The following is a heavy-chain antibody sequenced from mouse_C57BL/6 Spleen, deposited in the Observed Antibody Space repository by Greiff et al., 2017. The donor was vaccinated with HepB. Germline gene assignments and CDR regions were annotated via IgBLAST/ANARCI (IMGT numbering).Heavy chain of an antibody. J-gene: IGHJ2*01. CDR2: ISYDGSN. D-gene: IGHD1-1*01. Sequence: EVKVEESGPGLVKPSQSLSLTCSVTGYSITSGYYWNWIRQFPGNKLEWMGYISYDGSNNYNPSLKNRISITRDTSKNQFFLKLNSVTTEDTATYYCALITTVVANYFDYWGQGTTLTVSS. CDR1: GYSITSGYY. V-gene: IGHV3-6*01. CDR3: ALITTVVANYFDY.